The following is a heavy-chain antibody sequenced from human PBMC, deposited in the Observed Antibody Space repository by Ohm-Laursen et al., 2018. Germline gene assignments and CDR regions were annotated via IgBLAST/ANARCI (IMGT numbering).Heavy chain of an antibody. Sequence: GTLSLTCTVSGGSISSYYWSWIRQPAGKGLEWIGRIYTSGSTNYNPSLKSRVTMSVDTSKNQFSLKLSSVTAADTAVYYCARGGAVGGGGGFYYYYYGMDVWGQGTTVTVSS. CDR3: ARGGAVGGGGGFYYYYYGMDV. V-gene: IGHV4-4*07. J-gene: IGHJ6*02. CDR1: GGSISSYY. D-gene: IGHD6-19*01. CDR2: IYTSGST.